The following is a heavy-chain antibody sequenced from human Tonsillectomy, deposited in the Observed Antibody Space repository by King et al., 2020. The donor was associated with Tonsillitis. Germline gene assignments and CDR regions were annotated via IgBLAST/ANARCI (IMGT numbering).Heavy chain of an antibody. Sequence: VQLQQWGAGLLKPSETLSLTCAVYGGSFSGYYWSWIRQPPGKGLEWIGEINHSGSTNYNPSLKSRVTISVDTSKNQFSLKLSSVTAADTAVYYCARGRGPNRGGYYWGQGTLVTVSS. CDR1: GGSFSGYY. J-gene: IGHJ4*02. CDR3: ARGRGPNRGGYY. V-gene: IGHV4-34*01. CDR2: INHSGST. D-gene: IGHD7-27*01.